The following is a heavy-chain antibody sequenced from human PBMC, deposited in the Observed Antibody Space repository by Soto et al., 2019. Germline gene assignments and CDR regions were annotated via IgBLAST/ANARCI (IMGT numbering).Heavy chain of an antibody. CDR1: GFTFSSYA. D-gene: IGHD3-22*01. CDR3: ALRHYDSSGYYYEATYFDY. J-gene: IGHJ4*02. V-gene: IGHV3-23*01. Sequence: PGGSLRLSCAASGFTFSSYAMSWVRQAPGKGLEWVSAISGSGGSTYYADSVKGRFTISRDNSKNTLYLQMNSLRAEDTAVYYCALRHYDSSGYYYEATYFDYWGQGTLVTVSS. CDR2: ISGSGGST.